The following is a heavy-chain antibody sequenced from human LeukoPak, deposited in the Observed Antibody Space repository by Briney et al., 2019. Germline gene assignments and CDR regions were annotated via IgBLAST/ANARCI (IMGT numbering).Heavy chain of an antibody. D-gene: IGHD3-22*01. J-gene: IGHJ4*02. Sequence: SETLSLTCAVYGGSFSGYYRSWIRQPPGKGLEWIGEINHSGSTNYNPSLKSRVTISVDTSKNQFSLKLSSVTAADTAVYYCARGPYYYDSSGCLDYWGQGTLVTVSS. CDR3: ARGPYYYDSSGCLDY. CDR2: INHSGST. CDR1: GGSFSGYY. V-gene: IGHV4-34*01.